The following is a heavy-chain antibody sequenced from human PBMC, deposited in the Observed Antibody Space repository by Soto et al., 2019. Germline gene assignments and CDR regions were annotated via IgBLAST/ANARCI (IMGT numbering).Heavy chain of an antibody. V-gene: IGHV3-33*01. D-gene: IGHD3-3*01. CDR3: ARDLGKDYDLWSGYYSYYYGLDV. CDR2: IWYDGSNK. CDR1: GFTFSSYG. J-gene: IGHJ6*02. Sequence: GGSLRLSCAASGFTFSSYGMHWVRQAPGKGLERVAIIWYDGSNKYYTDSMKGRFTISRDNSKNTLYLQMKSLRAEDTAVYYCARDLGKDYDLWSGYYSYYYGLDVWGQGTTVTVSS.